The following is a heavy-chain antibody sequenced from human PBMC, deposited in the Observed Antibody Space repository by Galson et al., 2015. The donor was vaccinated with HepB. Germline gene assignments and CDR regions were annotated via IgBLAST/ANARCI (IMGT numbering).Heavy chain of an antibody. CDR1: GYELNKYG. Sequence: SVKVSCKVSGYELNKYGLSWVRQAPGQGLEWMGWVSGYDGSANYAPKFQGRVTMTTEKSTATAFMEMRGLRSDDTAVYYCARDSRLELHLNNYYSYGMDVWGQGTAVIVS. J-gene: IGHJ6*02. CDR2: VSGYDGSA. CDR3: ARDSRLELHLNNYYSYGMDV. D-gene: IGHD1-7*01. V-gene: IGHV1-18*01.